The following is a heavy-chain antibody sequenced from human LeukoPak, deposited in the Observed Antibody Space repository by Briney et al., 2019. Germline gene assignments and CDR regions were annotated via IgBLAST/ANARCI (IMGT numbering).Heavy chain of an antibody. D-gene: IGHD5-18*01. CDR2: IYYSGST. V-gene: IGHV4-39*07. CDR1: GGSISSSSYY. J-gene: IGHJ5*02. CDR3: AREASGYSYGLYNWFDP. Sequence: PSETLSLTCTVSGGSISSSSYYWGWIRQPPGKGLEWIGSIYYSGSTYYNPSLKSRVTISVDTSKNQFSLKLSSVTAADTAVYYCAREASGYSYGLYNWFDPWGQGTLVTVSS.